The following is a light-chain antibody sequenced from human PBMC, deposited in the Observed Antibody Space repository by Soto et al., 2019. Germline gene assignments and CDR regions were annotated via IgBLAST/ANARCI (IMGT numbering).Light chain of an antibody. CDR2: GAS. CDR1: QSVSSSY. CDR3: HHYSIWPPYT. J-gene: IGKJ5*01. V-gene: IGKV3-20*01. Sequence: EIGLTLSPGTLSLSPGERATLSCRASQSVSSSYLAWYQQKPGQAPRLLIYGASSRATGIPDRFSGSGSGTDFTLTISRLEPEDFAVYYCHHYSIWPPYTFGQGTRLEIK.